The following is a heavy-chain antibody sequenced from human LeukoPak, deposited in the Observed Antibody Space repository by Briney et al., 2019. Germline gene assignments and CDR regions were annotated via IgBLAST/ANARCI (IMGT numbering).Heavy chain of an antibody. D-gene: IGHD4-17*01. Sequence: GSLRLSCAASGFTFSNYAMHWVRQAPGKGLEWVAVISYDASNKYYADSVKGRFTISRDNSKNTLYLQMNSLRSEDTAVYYCARDDYGDYGLLDFWGQGTLVTVSP. CDR3: ARDDYGDYGLLDF. V-gene: IGHV3-30-3*01. J-gene: IGHJ4*02. CDR2: ISYDASNK. CDR1: GFTFSNYA.